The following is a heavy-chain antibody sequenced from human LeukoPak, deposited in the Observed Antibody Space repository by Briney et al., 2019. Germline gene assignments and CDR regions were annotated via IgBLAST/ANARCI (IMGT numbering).Heavy chain of an antibody. J-gene: IGHJ4*02. CDR2: INQDASGA. CDR3: ARGLRWPDF. V-gene: IGHV3-7*03. CDR1: GLSFSDDW. D-gene: IGHD4-23*01. Sequence: PGGSLRLSCKTSGLSFSDDWMNWVRQPPGKGPEWVANINQDASGASYVDSVRGRFTISRDNAKVSVYLQMNSLRADDTAIYYCARGLRWPDFWGQGTLVTVSS.